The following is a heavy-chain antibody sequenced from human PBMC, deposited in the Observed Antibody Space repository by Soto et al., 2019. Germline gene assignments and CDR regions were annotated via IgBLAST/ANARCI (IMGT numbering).Heavy chain of an antibody. V-gene: IGHV4-4*02. CDR1: GASISSSNW. CDR3: ASTRNLWLYSYDH. Sequence: QVQLQESGPGLVKPSGTLSLTCAVSGASISSSNWWSWVRQPPGKGLEWIGEIYHSGSTNYNPSLKSRVTISVDKSKNQFSLKLSSATAADTAVYYCASTRNLWLYSYDHWGQGTLVTVSS. J-gene: IGHJ4*02. CDR2: IYHSGST. D-gene: IGHD5-18*01.